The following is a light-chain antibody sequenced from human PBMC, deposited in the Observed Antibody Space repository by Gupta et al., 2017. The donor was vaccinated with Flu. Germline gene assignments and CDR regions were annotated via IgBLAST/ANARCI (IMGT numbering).Light chain of an antibody. J-gene: IGLJ2*01. V-gene: IGLV6-57*01. Sequence: NFMLTQPHSVSESPGKTVTISCTRSSGSIASTYVQWYQQRPGSSPTTVIDEDTQRPSGVPDRFSGYIDSSSTSASITSSGLRTEDEAYYYCQYYDSRIGLFGGGTKLTVL. CDR2: EDT. CDR3: QYYDSRIGL. CDR1: SGSIASTY.